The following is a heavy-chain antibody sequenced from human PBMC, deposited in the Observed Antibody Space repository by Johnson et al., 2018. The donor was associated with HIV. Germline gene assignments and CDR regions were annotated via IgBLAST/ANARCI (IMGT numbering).Heavy chain of an antibody. D-gene: IGHD2-2*01. CDR2: ISYDGSNK. V-gene: IGHV3-30*04. CDR3: AKDLHGYQLRDDAFDI. J-gene: IGHJ3*02. Sequence: QVQLVESGGGVVQPGRSLRLSCAASGFTFSSYAIHWVRQAPGKGLEWVAAISYDGSNKYYADPVKGRFTISRDNSKNTLYLQMNSLRAEDTAVYYCAKDLHGYQLRDDAFDIWGQGTMVTVSS. CDR1: GFTFSSYA.